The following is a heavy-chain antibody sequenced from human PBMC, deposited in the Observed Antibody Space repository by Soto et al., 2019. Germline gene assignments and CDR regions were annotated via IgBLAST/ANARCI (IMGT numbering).Heavy chain of an antibody. Sequence: GVLRLSCAASGFTFSTYGMNWVRQAPGKGLEWVSSVTDTGGGTYYPDSVKGRFTISRDNSRNTLYLQMNSLRAEDTAVYYCAKRTSYSSSPYFDYWGQGTLVTVSS. CDR1: GFTFSTYG. J-gene: IGHJ4*02. CDR3: AKRTSYSSSPYFDY. V-gene: IGHV3-23*01. D-gene: IGHD6-6*01. CDR2: VTDTGGGT.